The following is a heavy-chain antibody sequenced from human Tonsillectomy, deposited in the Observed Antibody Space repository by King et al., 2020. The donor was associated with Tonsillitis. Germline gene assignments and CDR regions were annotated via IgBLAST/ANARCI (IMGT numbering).Heavy chain of an antibody. J-gene: IGHJ4*02. V-gene: IGHV4-59*01. CDR3: ARFALGYSYGFDY. D-gene: IGHD5-18*01. Sequence: QLQESGPGLVKPSETLSLTCTVSGGSISSYYWSWIRQPPGKGLEWIGYIYYSGSTNYNPSPKSRVTISVDTSKNQFSLKLSSVTAADTAVYYCARFALGYSYGFDYWGQGTLVTVSS. CDR2: IYYSGST. CDR1: GGSISSYY.